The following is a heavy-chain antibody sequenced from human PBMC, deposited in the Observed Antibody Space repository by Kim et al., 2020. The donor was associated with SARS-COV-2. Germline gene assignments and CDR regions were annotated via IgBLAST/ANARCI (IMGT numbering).Heavy chain of an antibody. CDR3: ASALWGTYCYTYY. CDR2: INTDTGNP. Sequence: ASVKVSCKASGYTFTNNAISWVRQAPGQGLEWMGWINTDTGNPTYAQAFTGRFVMSVDTSVTTAYLQLSRLEAEDTALYYCASALWGTYCYTYYWGQGT. V-gene: IGHV7-4-1*02. D-gene: IGHD3-16*01. J-gene: IGHJ4*02. CDR1: GYTFTNNA.